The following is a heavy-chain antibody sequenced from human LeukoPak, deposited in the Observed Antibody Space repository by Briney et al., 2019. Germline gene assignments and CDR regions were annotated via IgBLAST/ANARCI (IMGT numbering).Heavy chain of an antibody. Sequence: ASVKVSCKASGYTFTGYYMHWVRQAPGQGLEWMGWINPNSGGTNYAQKFQGRATMTRDTSISTAYMELSRLRSDDTAVYYCARAVEILGELSYWGQGTLVTVSS. J-gene: IGHJ4*02. D-gene: IGHD3-10*01. CDR1: GYTFTGYY. CDR2: INPNSGGT. CDR3: ARAVEILGELSY. V-gene: IGHV1-2*02.